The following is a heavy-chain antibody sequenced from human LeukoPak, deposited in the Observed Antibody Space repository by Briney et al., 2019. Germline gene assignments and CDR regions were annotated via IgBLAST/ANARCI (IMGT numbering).Heavy chain of an antibody. CDR1: GFNFRSYS. D-gene: IGHD2-2*01. Sequence: PGGSLRLSCAASGFNFRSYSMNWVRQAPGKGLEWVSYISSFSGTIDYADSVKGRFTISRDNSKNTLYLQMNSLRPEDTAVYYCARLCSSGGYWGQGTLVTVSS. V-gene: IGHV3-48*01. CDR2: ISSFSGTI. J-gene: IGHJ4*02. CDR3: ARLCSSGGY.